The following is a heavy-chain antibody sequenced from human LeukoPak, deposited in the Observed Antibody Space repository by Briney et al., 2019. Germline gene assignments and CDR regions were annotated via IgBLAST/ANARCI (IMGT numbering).Heavy chain of an antibody. J-gene: IGHJ5*02. CDR2: FNHSGST. Sequence: SETLSLTCAVYGGSFSGYFWTWIRQPPGKGLEWIGEFNHSGSTNYNPSLKSRVTISVDTSKNQFSLELSSVTAADTAVYYCARVLRYSSSWYKGWFDPWGQGTLVTVSS. D-gene: IGHD6-13*01. CDR3: ARVLRYSSSWYKGWFDP. CDR1: GGSFSGYF. V-gene: IGHV4-34*01.